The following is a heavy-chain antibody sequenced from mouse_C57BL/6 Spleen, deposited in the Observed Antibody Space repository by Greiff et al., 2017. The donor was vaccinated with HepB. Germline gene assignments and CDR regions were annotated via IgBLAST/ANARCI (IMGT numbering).Heavy chain of an antibody. V-gene: IGHV3-6*01. Sequence: EVKLVESGPGLVKPSQSLSLTCSVTGYSITSGYYWNWIRQFPGNKLEWMGYISYDGSNNYNPSLKNRISITRDTSKNQFFLKLNSVTTEDTATYYCARESYDYSSWFAYWGQGTLVTVSA. D-gene: IGHD2-4*01. CDR2: ISYDGSN. CDR1: GYSITSGYY. J-gene: IGHJ3*01. CDR3: ARESYDYSSWFAY.